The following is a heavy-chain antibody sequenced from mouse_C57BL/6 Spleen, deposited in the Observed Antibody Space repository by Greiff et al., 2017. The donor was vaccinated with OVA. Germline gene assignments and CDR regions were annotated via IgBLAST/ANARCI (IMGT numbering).Heavy chain of an antibody. CDR1: GFTFSSYA. V-gene: IGHV5-4*01. J-gene: IGHJ2*01. CDR3: ARVGTCDY. CDR2: ISDGGSYT. Sequence: EVQVVESGGGLVKPGGSLKLSCAASGFTFSSYAMSWVRQTPEKRLEWVATISDGGSYTYYPDKVKGRFTLSRDNAKNNLYLQMSHLKSEDTAMYYCARVGTCDYWSQGTTLTVSA. D-gene: IGHD4-1*01.